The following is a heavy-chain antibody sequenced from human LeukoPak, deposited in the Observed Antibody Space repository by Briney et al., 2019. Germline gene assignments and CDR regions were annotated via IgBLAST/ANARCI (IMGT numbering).Heavy chain of an antibody. Sequence: TGGSLRLSCGASGFSFGSYAMSWVRQAPGKGPEWVSGISDSGGATHYADSVKGRFTVSGDDSKNTLYLQMNSLRAEDTAVYYCAKDHGWLSRDWGQGTLVTVSS. CDR3: AKDHGWLSRD. CDR1: GFSFGSYA. J-gene: IGHJ4*02. D-gene: IGHD3-22*01. V-gene: IGHV3-23*01. CDR2: ISDSGGAT.